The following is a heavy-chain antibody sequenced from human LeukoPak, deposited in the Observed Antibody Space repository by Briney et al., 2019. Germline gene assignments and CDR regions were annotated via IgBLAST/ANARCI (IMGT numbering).Heavy chain of an antibody. J-gene: IGHJ4*02. CDR1: DISINRYA. D-gene: IGHD3-22*01. CDR2: NSSDGGTT. Sequence: GAPQSFSWGSGDISINRYAVRWVRMAAEGGVENGSANSSDGGTTHCADSVQGRFIISADKSKNTPYLQMGSLRAEDMAVYYCASSYQFDDSGYYPFDYWGQGTLVTVSS. V-gene: IGHV3-64*02. CDR3: ASSYQFDDSGYYPFDY.